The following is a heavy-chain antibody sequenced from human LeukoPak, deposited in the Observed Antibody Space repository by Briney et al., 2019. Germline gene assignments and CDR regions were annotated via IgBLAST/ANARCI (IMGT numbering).Heavy chain of an antibody. CDR1: GGTFSSYA. D-gene: IGHD5-24*01. CDR3: ARSGRDGYNYFDY. J-gene: IGHJ4*02. Sequence: SVKVSCKASGGTFSSYAISWVRRAPGQGLEWMGGIIPIFGTANYAQKFQGRVTITTDESTSTAYMELSSLRSEDTAVYYCARSGRDGYNYFDYWGQGTLVTVSS. V-gene: IGHV1-69*05. CDR2: IIPIFGTA.